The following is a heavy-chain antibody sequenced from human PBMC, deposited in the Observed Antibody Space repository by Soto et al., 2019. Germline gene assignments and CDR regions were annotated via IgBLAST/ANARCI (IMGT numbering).Heavy chain of an antibody. CDR2: MNPNSGNT. CDR1: GYPFTSYD. Sequence: GXAVKVSYPASGYPFTSYDINWVRQATGQGLEWMGWMNPNSGNTGYAQKFQGRVTMTRNTSISTAYMELSSLRSEDTAVYYCERRHPNWHYVIDYWGQGTLVTVSS. CDR3: ERRHPNWHYVIDY. D-gene: IGHD1-7*01. J-gene: IGHJ4*02. V-gene: IGHV1-8*01.